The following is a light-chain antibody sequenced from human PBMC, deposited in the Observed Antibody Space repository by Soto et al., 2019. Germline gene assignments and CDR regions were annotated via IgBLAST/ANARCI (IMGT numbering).Light chain of an antibody. J-gene: IGLJ1*01. CDR1: SSDVGNYNL. CDR3: CSYASTGTYV. Sequence: QSALTQPASVSGSPGQSIAISCTGTSSDVGNYNLVSWYQQHSGKAPKLMIYEGTKRPSGVSDRFSGSKSGNTASLTISGLQAEDEADYYSCSYASTGTYVFGTGTKLTVL. V-gene: IGLV2-23*01. CDR2: EGT.